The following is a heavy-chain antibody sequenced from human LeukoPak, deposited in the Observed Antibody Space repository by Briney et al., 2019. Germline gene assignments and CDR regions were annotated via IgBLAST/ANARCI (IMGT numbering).Heavy chain of an antibody. V-gene: IGHV4-59*10. J-gene: IGHJ5*02. CDR1: GGSFSGYY. CDR3: ARMDRGYDSSVRKFDP. D-gene: IGHD3-22*01. CDR2: ICTSGST. Sequence: SETLSLTCAVYGGSFSGYYWSWIRQPAGKGLEWIGRICTSGSTNYNPSLKSRVTMSVDTSKNQFSLKLSSVTAADTAVYYCARMDRGYDSSVRKFDPWGQGTLVTVSS.